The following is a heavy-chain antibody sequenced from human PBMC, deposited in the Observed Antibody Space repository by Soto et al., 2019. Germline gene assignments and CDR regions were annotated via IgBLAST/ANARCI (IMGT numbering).Heavy chain of an antibody. V-gene: IGHV4-30-2*01. CDR3: AKVAYYYDSNRPDYYYYYGMDV. Sequence: SETLSLTCAVSGGSISSGGYSWSWIRQPPGKGLEWIWYIYHSGSTYYNPSLKSRVTISVDRSKNQFSLKLSSVTAEDTAVYYCAKVAYYYDSNRPDYYYYYGMDVWGQGTTVTVSS. CDR1: GGSISSGGYS. CDR2: IYHSGST. D-gene: IGHD3-22*01. J-gene: IGHJ6*02.